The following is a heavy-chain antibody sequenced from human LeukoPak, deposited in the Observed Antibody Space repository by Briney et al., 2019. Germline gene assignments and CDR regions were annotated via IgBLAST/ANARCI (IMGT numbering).Heavy chain of an antibody. CDR1: GGSLSGYY. CDR2: INHSGST. D-gene: IGHD4/OR15-4a*01. Sequence: SETLSLTCAVYGGSLSGYYWSWIRQPPGKGLEWIGEINHSGSTNYNPSLKSRVTISEDTSKNQFSLKLTSVTAADTAVYYCARGGARLYGMDVWGQGTTVTVSS. V-gene: IGHV4-34*01. CDR3: ARGGARLYGMDV. J-gene: IGHJ6*02.